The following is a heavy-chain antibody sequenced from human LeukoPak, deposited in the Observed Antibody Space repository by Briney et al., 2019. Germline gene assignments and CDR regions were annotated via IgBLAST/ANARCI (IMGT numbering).Heavy chain of an antibody. V-gene: IGHV3-7*01. J-gene: IGHJ4*02. CDR3: ARSNRGPDY. CDR1: GFSFSSHW. Sequence: GGSLRLSCSASGFSFSSHWMNWVRQTPGKGLEWVAIINTDGSEKNYVDSVRGRFTISRDNAKNSLYLQMNSLRAEDTAVYYCARSNRGPDYWGQGTLVTVS. CDR2: INTDGSEK. D-gene: IGHD1-14*01.